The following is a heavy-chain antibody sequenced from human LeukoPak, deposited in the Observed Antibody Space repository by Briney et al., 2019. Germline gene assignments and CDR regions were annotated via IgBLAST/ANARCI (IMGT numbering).Heavy chain of an antibody. J-gene: IGHJ3*02. CDR2: IYYSGST. D-gene: IGHD6-19*01. CDR1: GGSISSYY. Sequence: PSETLSLTCTVSGGSISSYYWSWIRQPPGKGLEWIGYIYYSGSTNYNPSLKSRVTISVDTSKNQFSLKLSSVTAADTAVYYCARDHSGWYGGAFDIWGQGTMVTVSS. V-gene: IGHV4-59*01. CDR3: ARDHSGWYGGAFDI.